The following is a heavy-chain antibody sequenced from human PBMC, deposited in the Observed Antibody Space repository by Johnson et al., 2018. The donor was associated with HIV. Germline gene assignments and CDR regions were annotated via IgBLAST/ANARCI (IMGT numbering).Heavy chain of an antibody. Sequence: VQLVESGGALVQPGDSLGLSCAVSGFTFSNYWMSWVRQAPGKGLEWVANAGYADSVKGRFTIFRDNAKNSLYIQMSGLREEDTALYYCARHAGGDFTYGLFQHWGRGTLVTVYS. D-gene: IGHD4-17*01. CDR3: ARHAGGDFTYGLFQH. CDR2: AG. J-gene: IGHJ1*01. V-gene: IGHV3-7*01. CDR1: GFTFSNYW.